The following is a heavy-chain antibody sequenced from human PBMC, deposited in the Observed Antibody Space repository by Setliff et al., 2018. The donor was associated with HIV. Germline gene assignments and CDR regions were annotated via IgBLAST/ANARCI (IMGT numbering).Heavy chain of an antibody. CDR2: IYYSGST. Sequence: SETLSLTCTVSGGSISSGGYYWSWIRQHPGKGLEWIGYIYYSGSTYYNPSLKSRLTISVDTSKNQFSLKLSSVTAADTAVYYRARENGRTNYYYYMDVWGKGTTVTVSS. CDR3: ARENGRTNYYYYMDV. V-gene: IGHV4-31*03. CDR1: GGSISSGGYY. J-gene: IGHJ6*03.